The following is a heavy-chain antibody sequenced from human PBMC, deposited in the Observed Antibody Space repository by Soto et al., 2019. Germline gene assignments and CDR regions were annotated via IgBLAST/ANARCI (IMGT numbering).Heavy chain of an antibody. CDR1: GFTFGTTD. CDR3: VKNSGGFNT. V-gene: IGHV3-23*01. D-gene: IGHD3-10*01. J-gene: IGHJ5*02. Sequence: QLLKSGGGLVQPGGSLTLSCAASGFTFGTTDMSWVRQAPGEGLEWVSTIDGSGGITYYADSVKGRFTISRDNSRNTVYLQMNSLRGDDTALYYCVKNSGGFNTWGQGALVTVSS. CDR2: IDGSGGIT.